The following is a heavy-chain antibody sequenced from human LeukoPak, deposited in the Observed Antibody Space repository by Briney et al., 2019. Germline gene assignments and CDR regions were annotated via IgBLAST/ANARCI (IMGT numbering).Heavy chain of an antibody. CDR3: ARGSPDAFDX. V-gene: IGHV4-39*07. D-gene: IGHD2-15*01. J-gene: IGHJ3*01. CDR2: IYTSGST. Sequence: SETLSLTCTVSGGSISRRDYYGGCIRQPPGKRLEWIGRIYTSGSTNYNPSLKSRVTMSVDTSKNQFSLKLSYVTAPDTAVYYCARGSPDAFDXWGXGTMVT. CDR1: GGSISRRDYY.